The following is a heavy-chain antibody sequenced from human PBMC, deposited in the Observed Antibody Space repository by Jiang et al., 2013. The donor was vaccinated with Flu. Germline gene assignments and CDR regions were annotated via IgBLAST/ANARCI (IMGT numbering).Heavy chain of an antibody. Sequence: LLKPSETLSLTCTVSGGSISSSSYYWGWIRQPPGKGLEWIGSIYYSGSTYYNPSLKSRVTISVDTSKNQFSLKLSSVTAADTAVYYCARGVMTTVVTPFEWFDPWGQGTLVTVSS. CDR3: ARGVMTTVVTPFEWFDP. J-gene: IGHJ5*02. V-gene: IGHV4-39*01. CDR2: IYYSGST. D-gene: IGHD4-23*01. CDR1: GGSISSSSYY.